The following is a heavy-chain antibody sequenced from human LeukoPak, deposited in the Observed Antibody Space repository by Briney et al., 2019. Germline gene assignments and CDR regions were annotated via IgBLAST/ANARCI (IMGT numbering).Heavy chain of an antibody. D-gene: IGHD6-13*01. Sequence: PGGSLRLSCAASGFTFSSYWMSWVRQAPGKGLEWVANIKQDGSEKYYVDSVKGRFTISRDNAKNSLYLQMNSLRAEDTAVYYCARVAAARLYYYYYYMDVWRKGTTVTVSS. V-gene: IGHV3-7*01. CDR2: IKQDGSEK. CDR3: ARVAAARLYYYYYYMDV. CDR1: GFTFSSYW. J-gene: IGHJ6*03.